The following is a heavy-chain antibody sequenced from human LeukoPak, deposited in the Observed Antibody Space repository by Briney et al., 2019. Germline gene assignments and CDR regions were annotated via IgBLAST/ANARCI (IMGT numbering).Heavy chain of an antibody. CDR1: GGPISSYY. J-gene: IGHJ6*03. CDR2: IYTSGST. Sequence: SETLSLTCTVSGGPISSYYWSWIRQPAGKGLEWIGRIYTSGSTNYNPSLKSRVTMSVDTSKNQFSLKLSSVTAADTAVYYCARETVAPYCSSTSCYYYYMDVWGKGTTVTVSS. V-gene: IGHV4-4*07. CDR3: ARETVAPYCSSTSCYYYYMDV. D-gene: IGHD2-2*01.